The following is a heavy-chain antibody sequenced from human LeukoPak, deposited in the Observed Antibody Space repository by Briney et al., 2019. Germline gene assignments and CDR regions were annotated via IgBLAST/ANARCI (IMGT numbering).Heavy chain of an antibody. CDR2: IYYSGST. CDR1: GGSISSYY. V-gene: IGHV4-59*01. Sequence: TSETLSLTCTVSGGSISSYYWSWIRQPPGKGLEWIGYIYYSGSTKYNPSLKSRVTISVDTSKNQFSLKLSSVTAADTAVYYCARGGTTVTPGLLWFDPWGQGTLVTVSS. CDR3: ARGGTTVTPGLLWFDP. D-gene: IGHD4-17*01. J-gene: IGHJ5*02.